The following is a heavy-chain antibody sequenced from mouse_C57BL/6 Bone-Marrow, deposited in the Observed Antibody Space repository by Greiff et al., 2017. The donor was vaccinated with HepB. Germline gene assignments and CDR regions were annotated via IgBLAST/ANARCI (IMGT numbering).Heavy chain of an antibody. J-gene: IGHJ4*01. Sequence: VQLQQSGAELARPGASVKLSCTASGYTFTSYGISWVKQRTGQGLEWIGEIYPRSGNTYYNEKFKGKATLTADKSSSTAYMELRSLTSEDSAVYFCATYYSKYYYAMDYWGQGTSVTVSS. CDR2: IYPRSGNT. CDR3: ATYYSKYYYAMDY. V-gene: IGHV1-81*01. D-gene: IGHD2-5*01. CDR1: GYTFTSYG.